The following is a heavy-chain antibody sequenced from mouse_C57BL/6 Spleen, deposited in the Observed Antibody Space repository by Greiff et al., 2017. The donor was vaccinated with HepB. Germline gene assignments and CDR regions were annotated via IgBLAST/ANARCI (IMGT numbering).Heavy chain of an antibody. CDR3: ARHPDYAHYFDY. CDR1: GFTFSSYG. D-gene: IGHD1-1*02. J-gene: IGHJ2*01. CDR2: ISSGGSYT. Sequence: EVQLQQSGGDLVKPGGSLKLSCAASGFTFSSYGMSWVRQTPDKRLEWVATISSGGSYTYYPDSVKGRFTISRDNAKNTLYLQMSSLKSEDTAMYYCARHPDYAHYFDYWGQGTTLTVSS. V-gene: IGHV5-6*01.